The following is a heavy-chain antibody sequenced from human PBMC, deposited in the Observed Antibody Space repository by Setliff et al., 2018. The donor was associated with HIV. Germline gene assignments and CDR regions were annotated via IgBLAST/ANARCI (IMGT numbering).Heavy chain of an antibody. CDR3: ARGSDTTGSPPELDP. CDR2: INNDGSIT. V-gene: IGHV3-74*01. D-gene: IGHD1-1*01. Sequence: GGSLRLSCAASGFTLIDHWMHWVRQVPGKGLVWVSRINNDGSITNYADSVKGRFTISRDNAKNTLDLQMNSLRAEDTAVYYCARGSDTTGSPPELDPWGQGTLVTVSS. CDR1: GFTLIDHW. J-gene: IGHJ5*02.